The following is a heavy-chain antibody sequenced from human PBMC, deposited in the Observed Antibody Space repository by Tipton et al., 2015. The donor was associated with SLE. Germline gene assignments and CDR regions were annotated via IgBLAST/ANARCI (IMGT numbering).Heavy chain of an antibody. D-gene: IGHD2-21*01. Sequence: TLSLTCTVSGGSISRSTFFWGWIRQPPGKGLEWIGRSGSTYYNPSLESRVSTSVDTSKNQFSLKLTSVTAADTAVYYCVRQRLWSDYWGQGNLVTVSS. CDR2: SGST. CDR1: GGSISRSTFF. J-gene: IGHJ4*02. CDR3: VRQRLWSDY. V-gene: IGHV4-39*01.